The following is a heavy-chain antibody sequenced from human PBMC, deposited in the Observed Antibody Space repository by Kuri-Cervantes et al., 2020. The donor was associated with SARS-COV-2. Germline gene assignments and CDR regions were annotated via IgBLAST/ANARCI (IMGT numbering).Heavy chain of an antibody. J-gene: IGHJ4*02. D-gene: IGHD3-22*01. V-gene: IGHV4-34*01. Sequence: SDTLSLTCAVYGESFTNHYWSWIRQSQGKGPEWIGEIHHTEGTNYNRSLKSRVTISLDTPKNQLSLTVPSMTAANTAVYYCARPFSSGYYSYWAQGTL. CDR2: IHHTEGT. CDR3: ARPFSSGYYSY. CDR1: GESFTNHY.